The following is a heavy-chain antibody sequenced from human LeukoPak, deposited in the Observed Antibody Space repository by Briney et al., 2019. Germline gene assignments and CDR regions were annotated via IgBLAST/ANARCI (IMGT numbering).Heavy chain of an antibody. CDR1: GYTFTGYY. CDR3: ARVWVEGSSWDPFDY. D-gene: IGHD6-13*01. CDR2: INPNSGGT. V-gene: IGHV1-2*02. Sequence: GASVKVSCKASGYTFTGYYMHWVRQAPGQGLEWMGWINPNSGGTNYAQKFQGRVTMTTDTSTSTAYMELRSLRSDDTAVYYCARVWVEGSSWDPFDYWGQGTLVTVSS. J-gene: IGHJ4*02.